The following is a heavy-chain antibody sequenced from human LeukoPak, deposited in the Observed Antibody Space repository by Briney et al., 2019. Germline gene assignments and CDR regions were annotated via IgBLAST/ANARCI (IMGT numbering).Heavy chain of an antibody. CDR2: ISYDGSNK. CDR1: EFTFSSYG. V-gene: IGHV3-30*03. J-gene: IGHJ4*02. D-gene: IGHD3-16*01. CDR3: ARDLGRGNTPFDY. Sequence: PGRSLRLSCAASEFTFSSYGMHWVRQAPGKGLEWVAVISYDGSNKYYEDSVKGRFTISRDNSKNTVYLQMNSLRAEDTALYYCARDLGRGNTPFDYWGQGTLVTVSS.